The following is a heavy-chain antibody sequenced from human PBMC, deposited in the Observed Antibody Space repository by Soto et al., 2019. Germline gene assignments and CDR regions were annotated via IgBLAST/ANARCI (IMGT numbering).Heavy chain of an antibody. V-gene: IGHV3-72*01. CDR2: TRNKANGYST. CDR1: GFTFSDHY. J-gene: IGHJ4*02. CDR3: VRATPYVGLDS. D-gene: IGHD3-16*01. Sequence: PGGSLRLSCAVSGFTFSDHYMDWIRQIPGSGLEWIVRTRNKANGYSTEYAASVRGRFTVSRDDSRSSLNLQMDSLRVEDTAVYYCVRATPYVGLDSWGQGALVTVSS.